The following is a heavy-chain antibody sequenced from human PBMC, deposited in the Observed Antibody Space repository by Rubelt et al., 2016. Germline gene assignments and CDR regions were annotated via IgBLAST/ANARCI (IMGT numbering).Heavy chain of an antibody. D-gene: IGHD2-15*01. Sequence: QLQLQESGPGLVKPSETLSLTCTVSGGSISSSTAYYWAWIRQPPGKGLEWIGTIYYSGSTYYNPSLKSRVTISVNTSKNQFSLKLGSVIAADTAVYYCARRNVEKHAFDIWGQGTVVTVSS. CDR3: ARRNVEKHAFDI. J-gene: IGHJ3*02. CDR2: IYYSGST. CDR1: GGSISSSTAYY. V-gene: IGHV4-39*01.